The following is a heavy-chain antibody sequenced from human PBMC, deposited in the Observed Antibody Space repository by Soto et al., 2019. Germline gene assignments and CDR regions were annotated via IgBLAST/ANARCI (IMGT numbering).Heavy chain of an antibody. D-gene: IGHD2-8*01. CDR1: GFTVSSNY. V-gene: IGHV3-53*04. CDR2: IYSGGST. Sequence: GGSLRLSCAASGFTVSSNYMSWVRQAPGKGLEWVSVIYSGGSTYYADSVKGRFTISRHNSKNTLYLQMNSLRAEDTAVYYCARGRPYCTNGVCYPGAFDIWGQGTMVTVSS. J-gene: IGHJ3*02. CDR3: ARGRPYCTNGVCYPGAFDI.